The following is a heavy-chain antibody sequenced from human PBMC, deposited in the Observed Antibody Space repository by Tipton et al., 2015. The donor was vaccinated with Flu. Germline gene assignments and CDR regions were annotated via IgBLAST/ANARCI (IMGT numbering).Heavy chain of an antibody. CDR2: IYTNTNT. Sequence: TLSLTCTVSGGSISRGSYYWNWIRQPAGKGLEWIGRIYTNTNTNYKPSLKSRVTTSIDKSKNQFSLKLRSVTAADTAIYYCARGDYGDYDHEADSFDIWGQGTLVTVSA. D-gene: IGHD4-17*01. CDR1: GGSISRGSYY. V-gene: IGHV4-61*02. J-gene: IGHJ3*02. CDR3: ARGDYGDYDHEADSFDI.